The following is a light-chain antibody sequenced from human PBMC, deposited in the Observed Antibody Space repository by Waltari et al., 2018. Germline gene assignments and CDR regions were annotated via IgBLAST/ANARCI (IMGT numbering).Light chain of an antibody. CDR2: AAS. V-gene: IGKV1-39*01. Sequence: DIQMTQSPSSLSASVGDRVTISCRASQSIASYLHWYQQKPGKAPELLIYAASSLQSGVPERVSGSGSGTDFTLTISSLQPEEFATYYCQQSYSTPPTFGQGTKVEIK. CDR3: QQSYSTPPT. J-gene: IGKJ1*01. CDR1: QSIASY.